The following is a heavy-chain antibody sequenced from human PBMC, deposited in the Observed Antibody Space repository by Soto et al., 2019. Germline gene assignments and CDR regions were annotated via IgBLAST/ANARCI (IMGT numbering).Heavy chain of an antibody. CDR3: ARDMSDSSGYSPDY. J-gene: IGHJ4*02. CDR2: ISYDGSNK. CDR1: GFTFSSYA. V-gene: IGHV3-30-3*01. Sequence: ESVGGVVQPGRSLRLSCAASGFTFSSYAMHWVRQAPGKGLEWVAVISYDGSNKYYADSVKGRFTISRDNSKNTLYLQMNSLRAEDTAVYYCARDMSDSSGYSPDYWGQGTLVTVSS. D-gene: IGHD3-22*01.